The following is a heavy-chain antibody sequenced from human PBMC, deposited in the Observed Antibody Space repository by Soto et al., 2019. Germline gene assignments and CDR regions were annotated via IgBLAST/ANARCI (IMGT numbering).Heavy chain of an antibody. D-gene: IGHD3-3*01. J-gene: IGHJ4*02. Sequence: QVQLVESGGGVVQPGRSLRLSCAASGFTFSRYAMHWVRQAPGKGLEWVAVISYDGSNKYYADSVKGRFTIYRDNSKNTLYLQLNSLRAEDTSVYYCARDKRDLRVLEWSYYFDYWGQGTLVTVSS. CDR1: GFTFSRYA. CDR3: ARDKRDLRVLEWSYYFDY. CDR2: ISYDGSNK. V-gene: IGHV3-30-3*01.